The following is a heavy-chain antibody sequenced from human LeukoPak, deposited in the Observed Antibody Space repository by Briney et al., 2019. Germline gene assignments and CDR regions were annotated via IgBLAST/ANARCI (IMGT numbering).Heavy chain of an antibody. Sequence: SETLSLTCAVYGGSFSSYFWSWIRQPAGKGLEWIGRIYTSGNTNYNPSLKSRVTMSVDTSKNQFSLKLKSVTAADTAVYYCAREGTDEYFDWLFPDYWGQGTLVTVSS. J-gene: IGHJ4*02. CDR2: IYTSGNT. CDR1: GGSFSSYF. V-gene: IGHV4-4*07. CDR3: AREGTDEYFDWLFPDY. D-gene: IGHD3-9*01.